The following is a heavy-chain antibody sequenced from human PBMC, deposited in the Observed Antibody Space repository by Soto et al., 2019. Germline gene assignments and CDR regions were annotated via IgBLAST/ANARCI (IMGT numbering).Heavy chain of an antibody. CDR1: GFTFSSYG. V-gene: IGHV3-33*01. CDR3: ARDSVLEQLVPDAFDI. CDR2: IWYDGSNK. D-gene: IGHD6-6*01. Sequence: GGSLRLSCAASGFTFSSYGMHWVRQAPGKGLEWVAVIWYDGSNKYYADSVKGRFTISRDNSKNTLYLQMNSLRAEDTAVYYCARDSVLEQLVPDAFDIRGQRTTVTVSS. J-gene: IGHJ3*02.